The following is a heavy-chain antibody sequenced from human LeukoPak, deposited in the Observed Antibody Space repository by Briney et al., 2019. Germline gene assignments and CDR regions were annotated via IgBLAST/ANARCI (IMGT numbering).Heavy chain of an antibody. J-gene: IGHJ4*02. Sequence: GGSLRLSCAASGFTFSGSAMHWVRQASGKGLEWVGRIRSKANSYATAYAASVKGRFTISRDDSKNTAYLQMNSLKPEDTAVYYCTRHSEHSGRYDYWGQGTLVTVSS. D-gene: IGHD1-26*01. CDR3: TRHSEHSGRYDY. CDR1: GFTFSGSA. CDR2: IRSKANSYAT. V-gene: IGHV3-73*01.